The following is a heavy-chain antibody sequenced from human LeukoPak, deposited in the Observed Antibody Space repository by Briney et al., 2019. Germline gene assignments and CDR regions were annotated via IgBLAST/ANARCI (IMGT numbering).Heavy chain of an antibody. CDR3: ARLYYYGSGSFPFDY. D-gene: IGHD3-10*01. CDR2: ISHSGST. J-gene: IGHJ4*02. CDR1: GGSFSGYY. V-gene: IGHV4-34*01. Sequence: PSETLSLTCAVYGGSFSGYYWSWIRQPPGKGLEWIGEISHSGSTNYNPSLKSRVTISVDTSKNQFSLKLSSVTAADTAVYYCARLYYYGSGSFPFDYWGQGTLVTVSS.